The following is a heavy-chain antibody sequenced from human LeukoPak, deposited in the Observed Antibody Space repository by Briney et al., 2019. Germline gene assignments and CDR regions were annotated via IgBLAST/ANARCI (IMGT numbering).Heavy chain of an antibody. D-gene: IGHD6-6*01. J-gene: IGHJ6*03. Sequence: SETLSLTCAVYGGSFSGYYWSWIRQPPGKGREWVGEINHSGSTNNNPSLKSRVTISVDTSKNQFSLKLSSVTAADTAVYYCARVGEQLVRYYYYYMDVWGKGTTVTVSS. V-gene: IGHV4-34*01. CDR1: GGSFSGYY. CDR2: INHSGST. CDR3: ARVGEQLVRYYYYYMDV.